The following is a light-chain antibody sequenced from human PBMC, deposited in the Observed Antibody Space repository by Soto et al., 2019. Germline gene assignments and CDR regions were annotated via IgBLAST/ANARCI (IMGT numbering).Light chain of an antibody. CDR2: DVS. Sequence: QSALTQPRSVSGSPGQSVTISCTGTSSDVGGYNYVSWYQQHPGKAPKLMIYDVSKRPSGVPDRFSGSKSGNTASQTISGLQAEDEADYYCCSYAGSDTLNVVFGGGTKLTVL. CDR3: CSYAGSDTLNVV. V-gene: IGLV2-11*01. J-gene: IGLJ2*01. CDR1: SSDVGGYNY.